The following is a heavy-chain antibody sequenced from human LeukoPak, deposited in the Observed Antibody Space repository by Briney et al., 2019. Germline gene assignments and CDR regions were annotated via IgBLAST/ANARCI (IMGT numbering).Heavy chain of an antibody. Sequence: GGTLRLSCAVSGFTFSSYVINWVRQAPGKGLEWVSHISGSGGSTYYADSVKGRFTISRDNSKNTLYLQMNSLRAEDTAVYYCAKDAVAGNNYYYYYYMDVWGKGTTVTVSS. CDR3: AKDAVAGNNYYYYYYMDV. CDR2: ISGSGGST. D-gene: IGHD6-19*01. V-gene: IGHV3-23*01. J-gene: IGHJ6*03. CDR1: GFTFSSYV.